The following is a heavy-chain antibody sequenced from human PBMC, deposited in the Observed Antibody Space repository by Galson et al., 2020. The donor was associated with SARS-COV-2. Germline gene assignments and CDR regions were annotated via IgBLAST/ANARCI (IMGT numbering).Heavy chain of an antibody. CDR2: ISGRGDYI. CDR3: AREPTVVAAPFDY. Sequence: GESLKISCAASGFTFRDYEMNWVRQAPGKGPEWVSYISGRGDYIYYADSVKGRFTISRDNAENSLYLQLNSLRAEDTAIYYCAREPTVVAAPFDYWGQGALVTVSS. CDR1: GFTFRDYE. J-gene: IGHJ4*02. D-gene: IGHD2-15*01. V-gene: IGHV3-48*03.